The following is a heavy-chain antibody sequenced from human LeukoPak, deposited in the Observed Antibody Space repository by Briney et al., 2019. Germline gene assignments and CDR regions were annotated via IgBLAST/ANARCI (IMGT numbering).Heavy chain of an antibody. CDR2: FDPEDGET. Sequence: ASVKVSCKVSGYTLTELSMHWVRQAPGKGLEWMGGFDPEDGETIYAQKFQGRVTMTEDTSTDTAYMELSSLRSEDTAAYYCARGQYYYDSSGYYYETHFDYWGQGTLVTVSS. D-gene: IGHD3-22*01. V-gene: IGHV1-24*01. J-gene: IGHJ4*02. CDR3: ARGQYYYDSSGYYYETHFDY. CDR1: GYTLTELS.